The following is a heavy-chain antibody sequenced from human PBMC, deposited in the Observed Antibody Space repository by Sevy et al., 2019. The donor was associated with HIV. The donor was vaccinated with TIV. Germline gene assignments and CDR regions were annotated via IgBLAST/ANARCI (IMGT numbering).Heavy chain of an antibody. CDR1: GFTFSSYA. V-gene: IGHV3-23*01. CDR2: ISGSGGST. D-gene: IGHD3-22*01. J-gene: IGHJ3*02. CDR3: AKVYRYDSSGYYGDALDI. Sequence: GGSLRLSCAASGFTFSSYAMSWVRQAPGKGLEWVSAISGSGGSTYYADSVKGRFTISRDNSKNTLYLQMNSMRAEDTAVYYCAKVYRYDSSGYYGDALDIWGQGTMVTVSS.